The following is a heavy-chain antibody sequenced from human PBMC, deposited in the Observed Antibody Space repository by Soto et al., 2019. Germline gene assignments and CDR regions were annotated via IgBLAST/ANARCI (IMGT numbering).Heavy chain of an antibody. CDR1: GFTFSSYA. D-gene: IGHD2-15*01. Sequence: GSLRLSCSASGFTFSSYAMHWVLQAPGKGLEYVSAISSNGGSTYYADSVKGRFTISRDNSKNTLYLQMSSLRAEDTAVYYCVKGRTYCSGGSCGRYFDYWGQGTLVTVSS. J-gene: IGHJ4*02. CDR2: ISSNGGST. V-gene: IGHV3-64D*06. CDR3: VKGRTYCSGGSCGRYFDY.